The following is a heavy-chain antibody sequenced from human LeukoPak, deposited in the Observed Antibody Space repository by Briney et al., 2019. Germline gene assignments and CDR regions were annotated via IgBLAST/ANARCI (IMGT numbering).Heavy chain of an antibody. J-gene: IGHJ4*02. CDR1: GGSISSNNY. D-gene: IGHD5-24*01. CDR2: IHFTINT. Sequence: SDTLSLTCTVSGGSISSNNYWGWIRQPPGMGLEWIGSIHFTINTYYNPSLKSRLTISIDTSKNQFSLRLRSVTAADTAVYYCARYEEEDGQNARTVDYWGQGTLVTVSS. V-gene: IGHV4-39*01. CDR3: ARYEEEDGQNARTVDY.